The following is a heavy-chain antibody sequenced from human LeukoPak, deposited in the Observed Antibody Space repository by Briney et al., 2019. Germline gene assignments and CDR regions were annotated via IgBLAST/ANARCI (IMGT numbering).Heavy chain of an antibody. CDR2: INSDGSST. J-gene: IGHJ6*03. CDR1: GFTFSSYW. CDR3: ARVPAWLSRPAFYMDV. Sequence: GGSLRLSCAASGFTFSSYWMHWVRQAPGKGLVWVSRINSDGSSTSYADSVKGRFTISRDNAKNTLYLQMNSLRAEDTAVYYCARVPAWLSRPAFYMDVWGKGTTVTVSS. D-gene: IGHD3-9*01. V-gene: IGHV3-74*01.